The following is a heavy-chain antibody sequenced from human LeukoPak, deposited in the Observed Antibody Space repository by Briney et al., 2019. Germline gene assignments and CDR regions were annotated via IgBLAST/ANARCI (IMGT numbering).Heavy chain of an antibody. CDR1: GFAFSDYH. J-gene: IGHJ4*02. V-gene: IGHV3-11*03. CDR2: ISSSSSYT. D-gene: IGHD3-9*01. CDR3: ARSTLYDILTEYYFDY. Sequence: PGGFLRLSCVASGFAFSDYHMSWIRQAPGKGLEWVSYISSSSSYTNYADSVKGRFTISRDSAKNSLYLQMNSLRAEDTAVYYCARSTLYDILTEYYFDYWGQGTLVTVSS.